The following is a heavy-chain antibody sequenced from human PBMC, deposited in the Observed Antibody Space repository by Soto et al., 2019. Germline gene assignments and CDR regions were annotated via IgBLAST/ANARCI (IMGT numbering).Heavy chain of an antibody. V-gene: IGHV1-69*13. CDR1: GVTFSSET. Sequence: GASVKVSCKASGVTFSSETLGWVRQAPGQGLERVGGIIPLFGTASYAQKCQDRVTITADESTSTVYMELSSLRSDDTAVYFCATELGENPASPFDAWGQGTLVTVSS. D-gene: IGHD3-10*01. CDR2: IIPLFGTA. J-gene: IGHJ4*02. CDR3: ATELGENPASPFDA.